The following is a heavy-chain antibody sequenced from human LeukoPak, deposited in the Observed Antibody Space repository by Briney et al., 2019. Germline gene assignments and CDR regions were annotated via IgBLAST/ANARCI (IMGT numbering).Heavy chain of an antibody. CDR2: TRFDGNNK. CDR1: GFTFSNYG. J-gene: IGHJ4*02. D-gene: IGHD5-18*01. Sequence: GGSLRLSCAASGFTFSNYGMHWVRQAPGKGLEWVAFTRFDGNNKYYADSVKGRFTISRDNSKNTLFLQMNSLRVEDTALYYCARREYSYGQYFLDYWGQGTLVTVSS. CDR3: ARREYSYGQYFLDY. V-gene: IGHV3-30*02.